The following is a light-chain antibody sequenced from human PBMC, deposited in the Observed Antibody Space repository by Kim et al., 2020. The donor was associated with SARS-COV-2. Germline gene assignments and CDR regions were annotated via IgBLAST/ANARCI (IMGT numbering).Light chain of an antibody. J-gene: IGLJ2*01. CDR3: RSYTSSSTLV. CDR2: DVS. V-gene: IGLV2-14*04. CDR1: SSDVGVYNY. Sequence: QSITISCTGTSSDVGVYNYVSWYQQHPGKAPKLMIYDVSKRPSGVSNRFSGSKSGNTASLTISGLQAEDEADYYCRSYTSSSTLVFGGGTQLTVL.